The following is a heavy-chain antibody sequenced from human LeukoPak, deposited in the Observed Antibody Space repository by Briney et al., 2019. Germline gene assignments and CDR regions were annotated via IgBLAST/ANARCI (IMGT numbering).Heavy chain of an antibody. CDR2: IWHDGSNT. CDR3: AKELKLGYSFDPSRCHDAFDV. V-gene: IGHV3-33*03. D-gene: IGHD3-16*02. J-gene: IGHJ3*01. Sequence: GGSLRLSCAASGFNLGDHTMHWVRQAPGKGLEWVALIWHDGSNTDYAKSVRGRFTISRDNAHNTVYLQMNSLGAEDTAVYYCAKELKLGYSFDPSRCHDAFDVWGQGTKVTVSS. CDR1: GFNLGDHT.